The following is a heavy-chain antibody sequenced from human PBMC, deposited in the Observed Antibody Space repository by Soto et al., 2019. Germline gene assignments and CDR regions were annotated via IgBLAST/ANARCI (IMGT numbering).Heavy chain of an antibody. V-gene: IGHV3-30*18. CDR2: ISYDGSNK. Sequence: GGPLRLSCAASGFTFSSYGMHWVRQAPGKGLEWVAVISYDGSNKYYADSVKGRFTISRDNSKNTLYLQMNSLRAEDTAVYYCAKDWYFDYWGQGTLVTVSS. CDR1: GFTFSSYG. J-gene: IGHJ4*02. CDR3: AKDWYFDY.